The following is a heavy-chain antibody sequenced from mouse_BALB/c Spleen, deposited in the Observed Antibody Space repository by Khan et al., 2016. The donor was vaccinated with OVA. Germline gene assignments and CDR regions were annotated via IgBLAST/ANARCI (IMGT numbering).Heavy chain of an antibody. CDR3: ATSYFYGYYFDY. D-gene: IGHD1-1*01. Sequence: EVELVESGGGLVQPGGSRKLSCAASGFTFNNYGMHWVRQAPEKGLEWVAYISGDSNTIYYVDSVKGRFIISRDNPKNTLFLQMTSLMSEDTAMYYCATSYFYGYYFDYWGPGTTLTVS. V-gene: IGHV5-17*02. CDR1: GFTFNNYG. J-gene: IGHJ2*01. CDR2: ISGDSNTI.